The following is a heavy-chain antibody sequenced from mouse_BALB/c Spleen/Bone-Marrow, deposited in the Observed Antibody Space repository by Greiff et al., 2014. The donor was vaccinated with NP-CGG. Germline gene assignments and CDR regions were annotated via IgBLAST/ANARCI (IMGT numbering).Heavy chain of an antibody. Sequence: EVQVVESGGGLVKPGGSLKLSCAASGFTFSDYYMYWVRQTPEKRLEWVATISDGGSYTYYPDSVKGRFTISRDNAKNNLLLQLSSLKSEDTAMYYCAREVSMDYWGQGTSVTVSS. CDR3: AREVSMDY. CDR2: ISDGGSYT. V-gene: IGHV5-4*02. CDR1: GFTFSDYY. J-gene: IGHJ4*01.